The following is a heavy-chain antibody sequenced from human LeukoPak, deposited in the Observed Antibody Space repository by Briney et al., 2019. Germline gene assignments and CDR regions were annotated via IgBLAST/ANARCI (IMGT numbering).Heavy chain of an antibody. J-gene: IGHJ4*02. Sequence: ASVKVSCKASGYTFTGYYMHWVRQAPGQGLEWMGWINPNSGGTNYAQKFQGRVTMTRDTSISTAYMELSRLRPDDTAVYYCARAIPSAYGGVDYWGQGTLVTVSS. CDR2: INPNSGGT. CDR3: ARAIPSAYGGVDY. D-gene: IGHD2-21*01. V-gene: IGHV1-2*02. CDR1: GYTFTGYY.